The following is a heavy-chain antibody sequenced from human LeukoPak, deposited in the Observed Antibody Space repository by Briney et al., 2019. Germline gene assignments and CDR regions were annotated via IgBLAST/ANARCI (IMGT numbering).Heavy chain of an antibody. CDR1: GFTFSTYA. D-gene: IGHD4/OR15-4a*01. Sequence: GGSLRLSCAASGFTFSTYALSWVRQAPGKGLEWVSAIRGGSTWYADSVEGRFTISRDDSKNTLFLQMNGLRAEDTAVYYCAKAHGASAFDYWGQGTLVTLSS. V-gene: IGHV3-23*01. J-gene: IGHJ4*02. CDR2: IRGGST. CDR3: AKAHGASAFDY.